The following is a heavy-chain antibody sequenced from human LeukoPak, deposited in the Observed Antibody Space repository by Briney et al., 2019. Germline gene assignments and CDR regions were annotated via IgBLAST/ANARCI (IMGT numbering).Heavy chain of an antibody. CDR1: GFNFNIYA. Sequence: PGGSLRLSCAASGFNFNIYAMNWVRQAPGKGLEGVSGIVGSGGGTYYADSVKGRLTIYRENSKNTLYLQMNSLRAEDTAVYYCAKGAHTMILVVVESWGQGTLVTVSS. J-gene: IGHJ4*02. D-gene: IGHD3-22*01. V-gene: IGHV3-23*01. CDR3: AKGAHTMILVVVES. CDR2: IVGSGGGT.